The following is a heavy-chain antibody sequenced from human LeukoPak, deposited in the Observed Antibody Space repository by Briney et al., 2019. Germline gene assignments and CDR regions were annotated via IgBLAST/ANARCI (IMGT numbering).Heavy chain of an antibody. CDR1: GFTFGSYS. CDR2: IGISSGNT. J-gene: IGHJ4*02. D-gene: IGHD2-2*01. V-gene: IGHV3-48*01. Sequence: GGSLRLSCAASGFTFGSYSMNWVRQAPGKGLEWISYIGISSGNTKYADAVKGRFTISGDKDKNSLYLQMNSLRVEDTAVYYCARDTKYAFDNWGQGTLVTVSS. CDR3: ARDTKYAFDN.